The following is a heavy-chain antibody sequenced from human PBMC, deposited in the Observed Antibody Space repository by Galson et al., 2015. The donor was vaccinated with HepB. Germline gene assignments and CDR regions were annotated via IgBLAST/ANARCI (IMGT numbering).Heavy chain of an antibody. D-gene: IGHD2-8*02. CDR3: ARAKSSSETGGYPVFDY. Sequence: SLRLSCAASGFTFSNYRMSWVRQAPGKGLEWVSYISTTGTTVHYADSVNGRTTISRDNAENSLYLQMDSLRAEDTAFYYCARAKSSSETGGYPVFDYWDQGTLVTVSS. V-gene: IGHV3-48*03. CDR1: GFTFSNYR. J-gene: IGHJ4*02. CDR2: ISTTGTTV.